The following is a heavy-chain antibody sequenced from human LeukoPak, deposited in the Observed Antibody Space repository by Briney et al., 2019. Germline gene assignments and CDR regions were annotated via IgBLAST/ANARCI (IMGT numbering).Heavy chain of an antibody. Sequence: GESLKISCKGSGYSFTSYWIGWVRQMPGKGLEWMGIIYPGDSDTRYSPSFQGQVTISVDKSIRTAYLQWTSLRASDTAMYYCARQSWDFWNGSDAFDVWAQGTLVIVSS. CDR3: ARQSWDFWNGSDAFDV. J-gene: IGHJ3*01. V-gene: IGHV5-51*01. CDR1: GYSFTSYW. CDR2: IYPGDSDT. D-gene: IGHD3-3*01.